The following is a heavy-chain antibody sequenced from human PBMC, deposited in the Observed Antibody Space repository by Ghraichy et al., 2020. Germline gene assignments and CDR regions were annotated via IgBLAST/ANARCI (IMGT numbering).Heavy chain of an antibody. CDR2: ISSSGSTI. V-gene: IGHV3-48*03. Sequence: GGSLRLSCAASGFTFSSYEMNWVRQAPGKGLEWVSYISSSGSTIYYADSVKGRFTISRDNAKNSLYLQMNSLRAEDTAVYYCVRDHSGITIFGVVIMGYFDYWGQGTLVTVSS. J-gene: IGHJ4*02. CDR3: VRDHSGITIFGVVIMGYFDY. CDR1: GFTFSSYE. D-gene: IGHD3-3*01.